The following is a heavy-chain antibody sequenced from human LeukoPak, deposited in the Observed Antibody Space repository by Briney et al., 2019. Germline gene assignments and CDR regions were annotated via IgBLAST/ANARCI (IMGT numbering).Heavy chain of an antibody. V-gene: IGHV3-21*01. CDR1: GFTFSSYS. J-gene: IGHJ4*02. D-gene: IGHD3-22*01. Sequence: GESLRLSCAASGFTFSSYSMNWVRQAPGKGLEWVSSISSSSIYIYYADSVEGRFTISRDNAKNSLYLQMNSLRAEDTAVYYCAREPNRYYYDSGGYNTYWYWGQGTLVTVSS. CDR2: ISSSSIYI. CDR3: AREPNRYYYDSGGYNTYWY.